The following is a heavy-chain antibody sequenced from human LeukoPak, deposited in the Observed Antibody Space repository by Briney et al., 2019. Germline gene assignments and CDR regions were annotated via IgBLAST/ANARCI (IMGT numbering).Heavy chain of an antibody. V-gene: IGHV3-21*01. Sequence: GGSLRLSCAASGFTFSSYSMNWVRQAPGKGLEWVSSISSSSSYIYYADSVKGRFTISRDNAKNSLYLQMNSLRAEDTAVYYCARRPEEYPFDYWGQGTLVTVSS. J-gene: IGHJ4*02. D-gene: IGHD2-2*01. CDR1: GFTFSSYS. CDR2: ISSSSSYI. CDR3: ARRPEEYPFDY.